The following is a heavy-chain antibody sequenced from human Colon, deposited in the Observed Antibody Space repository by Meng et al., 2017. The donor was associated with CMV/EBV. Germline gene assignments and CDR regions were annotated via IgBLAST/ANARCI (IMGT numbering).Heavy chain of an antibody. CDR2: IYYSGST. J-gene: IGHJ6*02. CDR3: ARDDIVVVPAAMEYYYYGMDV. CDR1: GGSISSSSYY. D-gene: IGHD2-2*01. Sequence: SETLSLTCTVSGGSISSSSYYWGWIRQPPGKGLEWIGSIYYSGSTYYNPSLKSRVTISVDTSKNQLSLKLSSVTAADTAVYYCARDDIVVVPAAMEYYYYGMDVWGQGTTVTVSS. V-gene: IGHV4-39*07.